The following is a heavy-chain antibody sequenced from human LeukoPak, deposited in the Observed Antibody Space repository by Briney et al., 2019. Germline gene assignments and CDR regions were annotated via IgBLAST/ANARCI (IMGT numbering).Heavy chain of an antibody. J-gene: IGHJ4*02. Sequence: GGSLRLSCSASGFTFSSYALYWVRQAPGRGLEYVSAISGKGDSAYYADSVKGRFTISRDNSKNTLYLQMSSLRPEDTAVYYCVKGGTSVTTSFDNWGQGTLVTVSS. CDR1: GFTFSSYA. V-gene: IGHV3-64D*09. D-gene: IGHD4-17*01. CDR3: VKGGTSVTTSFDN. CDR2: ISGKGDSA.